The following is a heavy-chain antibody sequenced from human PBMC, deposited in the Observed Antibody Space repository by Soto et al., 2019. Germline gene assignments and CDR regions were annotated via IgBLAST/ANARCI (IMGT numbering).Heavy chain of an antibody. CDR1: GFTFSGYW. CDR2: IGPDGTYT. Sequence: EVQLVESGGGLVQPGGSLRLSCAASGFTFSGYWMHWVRQAPGKGLVWVSQIGPDGTYTDYADSVKGRFAISRDNAKNTLYLQVNSLGAEDTAVYYCARGCIRTRCPADYWGQGTLVTVSS. D-gene: IGHD2-2*01. J-gene: IGHJ4*02. CDR3: ARGCIRTRCPADY. V-gene: IGHV3-74*01.